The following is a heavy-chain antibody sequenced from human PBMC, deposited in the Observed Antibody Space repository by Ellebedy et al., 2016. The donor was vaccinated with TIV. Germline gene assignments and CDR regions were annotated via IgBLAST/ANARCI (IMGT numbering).Heavy chain of an antibody. CDR3: VRDNGGPFDY. Sequence: GESLKISCAASGFTFSYFAMDWVRQAPGKGLEWVSYISSNGFTVYYADSVKGRFTISRDTAKNSLYLQMSSLRDEDTAVYYCVRDNGGPFDYWGQGALVTVSS. CDR1: GFTFSYFA. D-gene: IGHD7-27*01. CDR2: ISSNGFTV. V-gene: IGHV3-48*02. J-gene: IGHJ4*02.